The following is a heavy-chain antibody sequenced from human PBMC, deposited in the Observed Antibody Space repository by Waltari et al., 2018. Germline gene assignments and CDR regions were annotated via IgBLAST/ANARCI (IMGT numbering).Heavy chain of an antibody. J-gene: IGHJ6*02. D-gene: IGHD6-19*01. V-gene: IGHV4-34*01. CDR3: ATTPIAVAGTWYYGMDV. CDR1: GGSFSGYY. CDR2: INHSGST. Sequence: QVQLQQWGAGLLKPSETLSLTCAVYGGSFSGYYWSWIRQPPGKGLEWIGEINHSGSTNYNPSLKSRVTISVDTSKNQFSLKLSSVTAADTAVYYCATTPIAVAGTWYYGMDVWGQGTTVTVSS.